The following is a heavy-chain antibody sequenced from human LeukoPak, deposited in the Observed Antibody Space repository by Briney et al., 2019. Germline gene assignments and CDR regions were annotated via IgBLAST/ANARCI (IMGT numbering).Heavy chain of an antibody. D-gene: IGHD2/OR15-2a*01. CDR2: ISGSGGST. CDR3: AKDLSAKPYYGMDV. V-gene: IGHV3-23*01. Sequence: GGSLRLSCAASGFTFSSYAMNWVRQAPGKGLEWVSAISGSGGSTYYADSVKGRFTISRDNSKNTLYLQMNSLRAEDTAVYYCAKDLSAKPYYGMDVWGQGTTVTVSS. CDR1: GFTFSSYA. J-gene: IGHJ6*02.